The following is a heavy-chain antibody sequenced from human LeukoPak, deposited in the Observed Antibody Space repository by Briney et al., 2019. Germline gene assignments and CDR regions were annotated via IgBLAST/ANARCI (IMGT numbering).Heavy chain of an antibody. CDR3: ARGPSAYYDSSGYYYVSFLLDI. CDR2: IYYSGST. CDR1: GGSISSHY. Sequence: SETLSLTCTVSGGSISSHYWSWIRQPPGKRLEWIGYIYYSGSTNYNPSLKSRVTISVDTSKNQFSLKLSPVTAADTAVYYCARGPSAYYDSSGYYYVSFLLDIWGQGTMVTVSS. D-gene: IGHD3-22*01. V-gene: IGHV4-59*11. J-gene: IGHJ3*02.